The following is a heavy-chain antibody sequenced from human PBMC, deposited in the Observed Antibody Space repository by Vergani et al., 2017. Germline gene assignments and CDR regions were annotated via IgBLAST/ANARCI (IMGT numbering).Heavy chain of an antibody. CDR3: ARGKGGRRGRRFDP. CDR1: GGSISSSSHF. V-gene: IGHV4-39*07. J-gene: IGHJ5*02. D-gene: IGHD3-16*01. Sequence: QLQLHKSGPGLVKPSETLSLTCTLSGGSISSSSHFWGWLRQTPGKGLEWIGSIYYTGSAYYNPSLKSRVSISVDASKNQFSLKLSSVTAADTAVYYCARGKGGRRGRRFDPWGQGTLVTVSS. CDR2: IYYTGSA.